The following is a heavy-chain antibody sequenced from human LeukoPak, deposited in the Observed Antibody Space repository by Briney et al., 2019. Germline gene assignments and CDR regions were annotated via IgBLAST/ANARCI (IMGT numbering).Heavy chain of an antibody. J-gene: IGHJ5*02. Sequence: GGSLRLSCAASGFTFSSYAMSWVRQAPGKGLEWVSAISGSGGSTYYADSVKGRFTISRDNSKNTLYLQMNSLRAEDTAVYYCARVNLRGSQYNWFDPWGQGTLVTVPS. CDR3: ARVNLRGSQYNWFDP. CDR1: GFTFSSYA. V-gene: IGHV3-23*01. CDR2: ISGSGGST. D-gene: IGHD1-26*01.